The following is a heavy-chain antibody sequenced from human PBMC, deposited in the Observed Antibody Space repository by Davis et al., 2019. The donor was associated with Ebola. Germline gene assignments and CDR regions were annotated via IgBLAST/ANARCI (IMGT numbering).Heavy chain of an antibody. CDR1: GFTFSSYG. Sequence: GGSLRLSCAASGFTFSSYGMHWVRQAPGKGLEWVAVISYDGSNKYYADSVKGRFTISRDNAINTLYLHMNSLRPEDTAVYYCVRGGGSFDQWGQGTLVTVSS. CDR3: VRGGGSFDQ. D-gene: IGHD3-10*01. CDR2: ISYDGSNK. V-gene: IGHV3-30*03. J-gene: IGHJ4*02.